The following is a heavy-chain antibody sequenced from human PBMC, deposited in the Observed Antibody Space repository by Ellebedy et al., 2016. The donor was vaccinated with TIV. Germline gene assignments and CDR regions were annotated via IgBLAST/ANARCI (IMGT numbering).Heavy chain of an antibody. CDR2: ISSSSSYI. CDR3: ARDSDYGDYLIYAFDI. D-gene: IGHD4-17*01. V-gene: IGHV3-21*01. J-gene: IGHJ3*02. Sequence: GESLKISXAASGFTFSSYSMNWVRQAPGKGLEWVSSISSSSSYIYYADSVKGRFTISRDNAKNSLYLQMNSLRAEDTAVYYCARDSDYGDYLIYAFDIWGQGTMVTVSS. CDR1: GFTFSSYS.